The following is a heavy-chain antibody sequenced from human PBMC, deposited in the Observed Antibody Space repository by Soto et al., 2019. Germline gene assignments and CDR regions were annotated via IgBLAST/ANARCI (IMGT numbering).Heavy chain of an antibody. CDR1: GVTFGNLC. J-gene: IGHJ4*02. V-gene: IGHV3-15*01. CDR2: IKSKTDGGTT. D-gene: IGHD3-9*01. Sequence: WRFLRLSWGVVGVTFGNLCSRRVRQAPGKGLEWVGRIKSKTDGGTTDYAAPVKGRFTISRDDSKNTLYLQMNSLKTEDTAVSYCCFSDRLRRYWGQATLVTVS. CDR3: CFSDRLRRY.